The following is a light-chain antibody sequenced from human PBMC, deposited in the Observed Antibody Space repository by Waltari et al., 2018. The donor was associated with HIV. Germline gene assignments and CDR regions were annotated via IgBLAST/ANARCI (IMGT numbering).Light chain of an antibody. CDR2: AAS. J-gene: IGKJ4*01. V-gene: IGKV1-39*01. Sequence: DIQMTQSPSSLSASVGDRVTIPCRASQNISSYLNWYQQKSGKGPNLLIYAASSLQSGAPSRFSGSGSGTNFTLTISSLQPEDFATYYCQQTYTTPPTFGGGSRVEIK. CDR1: QNISSY. CDR3: QQTYTTPPT.